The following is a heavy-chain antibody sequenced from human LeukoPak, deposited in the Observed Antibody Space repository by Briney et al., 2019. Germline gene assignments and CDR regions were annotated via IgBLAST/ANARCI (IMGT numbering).Heavy chain of an antibody. J-gene: IGHJ4*02. D-gene: IGHD6-19*01. CDR3: ARARAVAGYFDY. V-gene: IGHV4-39*07. Sequence: PSGTLSLTCTVSGGSISSSSYYWGWIRQPPGKGLEWIGSIYYSGSTYYNPSLKSRVTISVDTSKNQFSLKLSSVTAADTAVYYCARARAVAGYFDYWGQGTLVTVSS. CDR2: IYYSGST. CDR1: GGSISSSSYY.